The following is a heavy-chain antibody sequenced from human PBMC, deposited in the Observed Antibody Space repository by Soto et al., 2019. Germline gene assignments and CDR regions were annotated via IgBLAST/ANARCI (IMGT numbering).Heavy chain of an antibody. CDR3: PKDVQGCDYPLHY. J-gene: IGHJ4*02. V-gene: IGHV3-23*01. Sequence: GGSLRLSSAASGVTFSSYAMDWVRQAPGKGLEWVSTITETGRGTFYADSVKGRFTISRDNSKNTLYLQMNSLRAEDRAVYYSPKDVQGCDYPLHYCGPGTLRTGSS. CDR1: GVTFSSYA. CDR2: ITETGRGT. D-gene: IGHD4-17*01.